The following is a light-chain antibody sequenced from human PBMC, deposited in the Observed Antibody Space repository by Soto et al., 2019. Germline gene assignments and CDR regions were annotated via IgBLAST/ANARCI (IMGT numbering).Light chain of an antibody. CDR3: CSYTASDIWV. Sequence: QSALTQPRSVSRSPGQSVTISCTGTNSDVGGYNFVSWYQQLPGKAPKLMISAVSQRPSGVPDRFSGSKSGNTASLTISGLQADDEADYFCCSYTASDIWVFGGGTKLTVL. CDR1: NSDVGGYNF. CDR2: AVS. V-gene: IGLV2-11*01. J-gene: IGLJ3*02.